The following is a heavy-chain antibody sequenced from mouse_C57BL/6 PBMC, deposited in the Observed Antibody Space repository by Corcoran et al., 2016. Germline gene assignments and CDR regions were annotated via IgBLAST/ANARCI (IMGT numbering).Heavy chain of an antibody. CDR2: LNPNNGGT. Sequence: EVQLQQSGPELVKPGASVKISCKASGYTFTDYYMNWVKQSHGKSLEWIGDLNPNNGGTSYNQKFKGKATLTVDKSYSTAYMELRSLTSEDSAVYYGAKRGYNWYYFDYWGQGTTLTFS. V-gene: IGHV1-26*01. CDR1: GYTFTDYY. CDR3: AKRGYNWYYFDY. D-gene: IGHD1-3*01. J-gene: IGHJ2*01.